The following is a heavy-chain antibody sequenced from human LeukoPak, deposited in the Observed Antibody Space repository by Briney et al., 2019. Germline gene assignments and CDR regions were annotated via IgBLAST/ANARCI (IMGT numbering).Heavy chain of an antibody. J-gene: IGHJ4*02. V-gene: IGHV4-34*01. D-gene: IGHD3-10*01. CDR1: GGSFSGYY. Sequence: SETLSLTCAVYGGSFSGYYWSWIRQPPGKGLEWIGEINHSGSTNYNPSLKSRVTISVDTSKNQFSLKLSSVTAADTAVYYCARGRIYGSGNYYNFWGQGTLVTVSS. CDR2: INHSGST. CDR3: ARGRIYGSGNYYNF.